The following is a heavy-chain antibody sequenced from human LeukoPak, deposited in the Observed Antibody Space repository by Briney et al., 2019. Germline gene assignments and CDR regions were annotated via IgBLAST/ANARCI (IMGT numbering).Heavy chain of an antibody. V-gene: IGHV1-18*01. J-gene: IGHJ4*02. D-gene: IGHD4-17*01. Sequence: ASVKVSCTASGYAFTSYGISWVRQAPGQGLEWMGWISAYNGNTNYAQKLQGRVTMTTDTSTSTAYMELRSLRSDDTAVYYCARDPEPDYGSPFNDYWGQGTLVTVSS. CDR3: ARDPEPDYGSPFNDY. CDR1: GYAFTSYG. CDR2: ISAYNGNT.